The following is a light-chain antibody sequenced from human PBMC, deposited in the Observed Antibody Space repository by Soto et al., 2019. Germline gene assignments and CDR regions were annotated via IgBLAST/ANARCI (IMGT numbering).Light chain of an antibody. J-gene: IGLJ1*01. V-gene: IGLV2-23*01. CDR2: EGS. Sequence: QSALTQPASVSGSPGQSITISCTGTSSDVGSYNLVSWYQQHPGKAPKLMIYEGSKRPSGVSHRFSGSKSGNTASLIISGLQAEDEADYFCCSYATSTTYVFGTGTKLTVL. CDR3: CSYATSTTYV. CDR1: SSDVGSYNL.